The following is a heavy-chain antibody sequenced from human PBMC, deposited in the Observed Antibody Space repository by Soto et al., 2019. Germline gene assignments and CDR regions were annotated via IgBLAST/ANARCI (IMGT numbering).Heavy chain of an antibody. Sequence: ASVKVSCKASGYTFTGYYMHWVRQAPGQGLEWMGWINPNSGGTNYAQKFQGWVTMTRDTSISTAYMELSRLRSDDTAVYYCARDSAVRGRNDAFDIWGQGTMVTVSS. D-gene: IGHD4-17*01. CDR2: INPNSGGT. V-gene: IGHV1-2*04. CDR1: GYTFTGYY. CDR3: ARDSAVRGRNDAFDI. J-gene: IGHJ3*02.